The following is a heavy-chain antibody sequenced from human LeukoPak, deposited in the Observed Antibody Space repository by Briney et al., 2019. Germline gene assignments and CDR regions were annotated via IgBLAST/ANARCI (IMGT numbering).Heavy chain of an antibody. J-gene: IGHJ4*02. V-gene: IGHV3-53*01. Sequence: PGGSLRLSCAASGFTVSSNYMSWVRQAPGKGLEWVSVIYSGGSTYYADSVKGRFTISRHNSKNTLYLQMNSLRAEDTAVYYCAKGLYDYVWGSYRHIDYWGQGTLVTVSS. D-gene: IGHD3-16*02. CDR1: GFTVSSNY. CDR2: IYSGGST. CDR3: AKGLYDYVWGSYRHIDY.